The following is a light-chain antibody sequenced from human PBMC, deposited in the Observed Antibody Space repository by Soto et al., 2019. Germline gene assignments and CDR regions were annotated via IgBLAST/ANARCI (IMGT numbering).Light chain of an antibody. CDR2: VAS. CDR3: QQVNVYPIT. Sequence: IQLTQSPSSLSASVGDRVTITCRASQGISSYLGWYQQKPGKAPNLLIYVASTLHSGVPSRFSGGGSGTDFTLTISSLQPEDFATYYCQQVNVYPITFGQGTRLEIK. V-gene: IGKV1-9*01. J-gene: IGKJ5*01. CDR1: QGISSY.